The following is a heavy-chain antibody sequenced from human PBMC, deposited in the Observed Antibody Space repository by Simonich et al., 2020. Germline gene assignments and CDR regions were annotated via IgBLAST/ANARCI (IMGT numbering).Heavy chain of an antibody. J-gene: IGHJ6*03. CDR2: IKQDGSEK. V-gene: IGHV3-7*01. D-gene: IGHD7-27*01. CDR1: GFTFSSYW. Sequence: EVQLVESGGGLVQPGGSLRLSCAASGFTFSSYWMSWVRQAPGKGLEWVANIKQDGSEKYYVVSVKGRFTLSRDNAKNSLYLQMNSLRAEDTAVYYCARDGLGTAYYYYMDVWGKGTTVTVSS. CDR3: ARDGLGTAYYYYMDV.